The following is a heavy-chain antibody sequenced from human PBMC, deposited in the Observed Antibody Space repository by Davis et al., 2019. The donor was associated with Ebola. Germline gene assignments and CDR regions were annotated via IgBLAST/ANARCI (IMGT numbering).Heavy chain of an antibody. J-gene: IGHJ6*02. CDR2: ISSSSSYI. V-gene: IGHV3-21*01. D-gene: IGHD2-2*02. Sequence: GGSLRLSCAASRFTFSSYSMNWVRQAPGKGLEWVSSISSSSSYIYYADSVKGRFTISRDNAKNSLYLQMNSLRAEDTAVYYCARDLYLGSWNCYGMDVWGQGTTVTVSS. CDR1: RFTFSSYS. CDR3: ARDLYLGSWNCYGMDV.